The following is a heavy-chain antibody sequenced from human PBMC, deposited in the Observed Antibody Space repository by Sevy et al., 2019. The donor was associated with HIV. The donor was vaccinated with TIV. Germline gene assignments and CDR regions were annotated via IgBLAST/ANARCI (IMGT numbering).Heavy chain of an antibody. V-gene: IGHV1-2*02. D-gene: IGHD1-26*01. CDR1: GYTFTGYY. J-gene: IGHJ6*02. Sequence: ASVKVSCKASGYTFTGYYMHWVRQAPGQGLEWMGWINPNSGGTNYAQKFQGRVTMTRDTSFSTAYMELSRLRSDDTAVYYCARYGDIGGSYYSYYGMDVLGQGTTVTVSS. CDR2: INPNSGGT. CDR3: ARYGDIGGSYYSYYGMDV.